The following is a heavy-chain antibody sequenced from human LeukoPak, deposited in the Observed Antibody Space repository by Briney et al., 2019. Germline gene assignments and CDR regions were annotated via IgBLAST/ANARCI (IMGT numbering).Heavy chain of an antibody. Sequence: GGSLRLSCVASGFTFSSYWMHWVRQDPRKGLVWVSRINGDGRNINYADSVRGRFTISRDNAKNTLYLQMNTLRVEDTAVYYCAKDGRFGQLLFIDYWGQGALVTVSS. CDR1: GFTFSSYW. V-gene: IGHV3-74*01. CDR3: AKDGRFGQLLFIDY. J-gene: IGHJ4*02. D-gene: IGHD3-10*01. CDR2: INGDGRNI.